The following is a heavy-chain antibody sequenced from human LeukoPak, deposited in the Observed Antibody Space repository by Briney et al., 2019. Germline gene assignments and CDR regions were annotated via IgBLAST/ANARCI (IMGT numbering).Heavy chain of an antibody. CDR2: ISGSGGST. V-gene: IGHV3-23*01. CDR1: GFTFSSSA. Sequence: QTGGSLRLSCAASGFTFSSSAMSWVRQAPGKGLEWVSAISGSGGSTYYADSVKGRFTISRDNSKNTLYLQMNSLRAEDTAVYYCAKGDGYYDSSGYSSYNWFDPWGQGTLVTVSS. D-gene: IGHD3-22*01. CDR3: AKGDGYYDSSGYSSYNWFDP. J-gene: IGHJ5*02.